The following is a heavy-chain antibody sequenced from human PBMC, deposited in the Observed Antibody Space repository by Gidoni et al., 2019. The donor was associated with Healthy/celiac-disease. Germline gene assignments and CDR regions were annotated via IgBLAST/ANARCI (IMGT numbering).Heavy chain of an antibody. J-gene: IGHJ1*01. D-gene: IGHD6-13*01. CDR2: INHSGST. CDR1: GGSFSGYY. Sequence: QVQLQQWGAGLLTPSETLSLTCAVYGGSFSGYYWSWIRQPPGKGLEWIGEINHSGSTNYNPSLKSRVTILVDTSKNQFSLKLSSVTAADTAVYYCARSVYSSRGYFQHWGQGTLVTVSS. V-gene: IGHV4-34*01. CDR3: ARSVYSSRGYFQH.